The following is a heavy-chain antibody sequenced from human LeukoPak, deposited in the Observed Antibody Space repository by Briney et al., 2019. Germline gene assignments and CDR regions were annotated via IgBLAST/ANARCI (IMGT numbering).Heavy chain of an antibody. CDR3: ARVLEVAGGY. D-gene: IGHD6-19*01. V-gene: IGHV3-21*01. J-gene: IGHJ4*02. CDR1: GFTFSSYS. Sequence: PGGSLRLSCAAPGFTFSSYSMNWVRQAPGKGLEWVSSISSSSSYIYYADSVKGRFTISRDNAKNSLYLQMNSPRAEDTAVYYCARVLEVAGGYCGQGTLVTVSS. CDR2: ISSSSSYI.